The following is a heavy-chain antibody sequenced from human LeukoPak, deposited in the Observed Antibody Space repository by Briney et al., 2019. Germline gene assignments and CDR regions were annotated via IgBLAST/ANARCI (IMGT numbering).Heavy chain of an antibody. CDR2: IYYTGST. J-gene: IGHJ4*02. Sequence: SETLSLTCTVSGGSISSYYWSWIRQPPGKGLEWIAYIYYTGSTNYNPSLKSRVTISVDTSKNQFSLKLSSVTAADTAVYYCARGPHTGVNYYDSSGYYYWGQGTLVTVSS. D-gene: IGHD3-22*01. CDR3: ARGPHTGVNYYDSSGYYY. CDR1: GGSISSYY. V-gene: IGHV4-59*12.